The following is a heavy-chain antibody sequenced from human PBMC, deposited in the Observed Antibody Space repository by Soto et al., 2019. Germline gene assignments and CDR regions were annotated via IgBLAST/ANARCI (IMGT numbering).Heavy chain of an antibody. CDR2: INHSGST. CDR3: ARGYGDYKRYGY. Sequence: LQLKQWGAGLLKLSETLSLPCAVIVGSFVGYYWAWIRQPQGKGLEWIGEINHSGSTNSNPSLKSRVTISVDTSKNQFSLKLSSVTAADTAVYYCARGYGDYKRYGYWGQGTLVTVSS. V-gene: IGHV4-34*01. CDR1: VGSFVGYY. D-gene: IGHD4-17*01. J-gene: IGHJ4*02.